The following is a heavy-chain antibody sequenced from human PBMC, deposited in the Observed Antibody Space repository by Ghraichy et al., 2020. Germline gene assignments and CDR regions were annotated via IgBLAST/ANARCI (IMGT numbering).Heavy chain of an antibody. Sequence: SVTLSLTCTVSGGSISSSSYYWGWIRQPPGKGLEWIGSIYYSGSTYYNPSLKSRVTISVDTSKNQFSLKLSSVTAADTAVYYCARSRITMIVVPPLGYFDLWGRGTLVTVSS. V-gene: IGHV4-39*07. J-gene: IGHJ2*01. CDR2: IYYSGST. D-gene: IGHD3-22*01. CDR3: ARSRITMIVVPPLGYFDL. CDR1: GGSISSSSYY.